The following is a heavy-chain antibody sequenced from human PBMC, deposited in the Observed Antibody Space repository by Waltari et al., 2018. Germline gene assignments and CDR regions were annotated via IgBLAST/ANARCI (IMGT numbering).Heavy chain of an antibody. CDR1: GYTFTSYD. D-gene: IGHD3-22*01. J-gene: IGHJ4*02. V-gene: IGHV1-8*03. Sequence: QVQLVQSGAEVKKPGASVKVSCKASGYTFTSYDINWVRQATGHGLEWMGWMNPNSGNTGYAQKFQGRVTITRNTSISTAYMELSSLRSEDTAVYYCARGFGIYYDSSGSCFDYWGQGTLVTVSS. CDR3: ARGFGIYYDSSGSCFDY. CDR2: MNPNSGNT.